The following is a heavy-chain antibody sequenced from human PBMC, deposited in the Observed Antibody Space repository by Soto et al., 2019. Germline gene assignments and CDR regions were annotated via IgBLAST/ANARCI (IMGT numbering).Heavy chain of an antibody. CDR1: GGSFSGYY. CDR2: INHSGST. J-gene: IGHJ3*02. V-gene: IGHV4-34*01. D-gene: IGHD3-16*01. CDR3: ARIDYYDYIWGTEPLAFDI. Sequence: QVQLQQWGAGLLKPSETLSLTCAVYGGSFSGYYWSWIRQPPGKGLEWIGEINHSGSTNYNPSLMSRVTISVDTSKNQFSLKLSSVTAADTAVYYCARIDYYDYIWGTEPLAFDIWGQGTMVTVSS.